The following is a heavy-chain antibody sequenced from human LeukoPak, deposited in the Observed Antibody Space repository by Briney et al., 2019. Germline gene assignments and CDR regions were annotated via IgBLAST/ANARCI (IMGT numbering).Heavy chain of an antibody. V-gene: IGHV3-23*01. D-gene: IGHD6-13*01. CDR1: GFTFSSYS. J-gene: IGHJ4*02. CDR3: AKSTGYSTTGRDFDS. CDR2: ISGGGATT. Sequence: GGSLRLSCAASGFTFSSYSMTWVRQAPGKGLEWVSDISGGGATTFYADSVKGRFTISRDNSKNTLYLQLSSLRAEDTAVYYCAKSTGYSTTGRDFDSWGRGTLVTVSS.